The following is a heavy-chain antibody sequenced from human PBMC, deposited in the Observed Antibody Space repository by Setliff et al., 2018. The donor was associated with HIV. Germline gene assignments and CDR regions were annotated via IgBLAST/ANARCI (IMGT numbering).Heavy chain of an antibody. D-gene: IGHD3-22*01. CDR2: INYSGST. J-gene: IGHJ5*02. Sequence: PSETLSLTCGVYGGSLSGYHWSWIRLPPGKGLEWIGEINYSGSTNYNPSLTSRVSISVDTSKNQFSLKLSSVTAADTAVYFCARGPGSSAYYRSTYNWFDPWGQGTLVTVSS. V-gene: IGHV4-34*01. CDR1: GGSLSGYH. CDR3: ARGPGSSAYYRSTYNWFDP.